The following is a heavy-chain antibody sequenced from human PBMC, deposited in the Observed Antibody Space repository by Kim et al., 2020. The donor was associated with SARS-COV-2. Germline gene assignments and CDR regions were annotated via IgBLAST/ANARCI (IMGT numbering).Heavy chain of an antibody. D-gene: IGHD6-19*01. J-gene: IGHJ3*02. CDR2: INPNSGGT. Sequence: ASVKVSCKASGYTFTGYYIHWVRQAPGQGLEWMGRINPNSGGTNYAQKFQGRVTMTRDTSISTAYMELSRLRSDDTAVYYCARGSSGWDAFDIWGQGTMVTVSS. CDR1: GYTFTGYY. CDR3: ARGSSGWDAFDI. V-gene: IGHV1-2*06.